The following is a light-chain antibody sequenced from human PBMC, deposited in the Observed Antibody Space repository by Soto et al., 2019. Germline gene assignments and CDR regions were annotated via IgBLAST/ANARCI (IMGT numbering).Light chain of an antibody. CDR2: GAS. V-gene: IGKV3-15*01. J-gene: IGKJ1*01. CDR3: QQYNIWPQT. CDR1: QNLRSS. Sequence: MSQSPATLSVSPGERATLSCRASQNLRSSLAWYQQKPGQAPRLLIYGASTRATGIPARFSGSGSGTEFTLTISSLQSEDFAVYFCQQYNIWPQTFGQRTKVDIK.